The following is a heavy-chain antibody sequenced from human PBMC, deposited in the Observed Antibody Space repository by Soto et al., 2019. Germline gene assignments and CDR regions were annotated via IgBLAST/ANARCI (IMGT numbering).Heavy chain of an antibody. CDR1: GFTFSSFW. CDR2: IKQDGSEK. V-gene: IGHV3-7*01. Sequence: GGSLRLSCAASGFTFSSFWMSWVRQAPGKGLEWVANIKQDGSEKYYVDSVEGRFTISRDNAKNSLYLQMNSLRAEDTAVYYCASHHPYCSGGSCFPDYWGQGTLVTVSS. J-gene: IGHJ4*02. D-gene: IGHD2-15*01. CDR3: ASHHPYCSGGSCFPDY.